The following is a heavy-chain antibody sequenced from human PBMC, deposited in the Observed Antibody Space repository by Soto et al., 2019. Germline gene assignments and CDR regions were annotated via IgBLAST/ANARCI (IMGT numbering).Heavy chain of an antibody. J-gene: IGHJ6*02. CDR1: GFTFSSYW. CDR2: INSDGSST. CDR3: ARGPPEIPGINYYYYGMDV. V-gene: IGHV3-74*01. D-gene: IGHD2-2*02. Sequence: EVQLVESGGGLVQPGGSLRLSCAASGFTFSSYWMHWVRQAPGKGLVWVSRINSDGSSTSYADSVKGRFTISRDNAKNTLYLQMNSLRAEDTAVYYCARGPPEIPGINYYYYGMDVWVQGTTVTVSS.